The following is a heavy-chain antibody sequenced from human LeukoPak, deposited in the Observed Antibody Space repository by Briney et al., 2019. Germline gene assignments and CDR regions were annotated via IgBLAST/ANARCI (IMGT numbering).Heavy chain of an antibody. CDR1: GGSFSGYY. J-gene: IGHJ4*02. V-gene: IGHV4-34*01. Sequence: SETLPLTCAVYGGSFSGYYWSWIRQPPGKGLEWIGEINHSGSTNYNPSLKSRVTISVDTSKNQFSLKLSSVTAADTAVYYCAGGSVPAAQDYWGQGTLVTVSS. CDR2: INHSGST. CDR3: AGGSVPAAQDY. D-gene: IGHD2-2*01.